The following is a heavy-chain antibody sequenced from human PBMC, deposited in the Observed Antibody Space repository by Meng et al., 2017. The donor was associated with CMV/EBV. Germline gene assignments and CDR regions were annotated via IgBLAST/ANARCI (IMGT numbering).Heavy chain of an antibody. V-gene: IGHV2-5*02. CDR1: GFSLSTSGVG. CDR2: IYWDDDK. D-gene: IGHD6-13*01. CDR3: ARIAAAGRFDY. J-gene: IGHJ4*02. Sequence: QITLKESGPTLGKPTQTLTLTCTFSGFSLSTSGVGVGWFRQPPGKALEWLALIYWDDDKRYSPSLKSRLTITKDTSKNQVVLTMTNMDPVDTATYYCARIAAAGRFDYWGQGTLVTVSS.